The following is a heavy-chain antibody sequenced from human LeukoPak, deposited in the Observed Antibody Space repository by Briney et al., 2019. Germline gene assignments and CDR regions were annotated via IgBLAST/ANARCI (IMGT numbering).Heavy chain of an antibody. D-gene: IGHD1-26*01. Sequence: PSETLSLTCTVSGGSVSSGSYYWTWIRQPPGKGLEWIVNIYYSGSTKYSPSLKSRVIISVDTSKNQFSLKLSSVTAADTAVYYCARDAGGSYSTYYDYWGQGTLVTVSS. J-gene: IGHJ4*02. V-gene: IGHV4-61*01. CDR2: IYYSGST. CDR1: GGSVSSGSYY. CDR3: ARDAGGSYSTYYDY.